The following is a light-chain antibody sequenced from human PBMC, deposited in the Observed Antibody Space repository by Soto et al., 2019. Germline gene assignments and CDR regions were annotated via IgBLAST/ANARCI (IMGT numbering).Light chain of an antibody. J-gene: IGKJ4*01. Sequence: EIVVTQSPPTLSLSPGERDTLSCRASQSISSYLAWYQQRHGRAPRLLIYETSNRATGIPDRFSGSGSGTDFTLTISSLEPEDFAVYYCQQRSHWPPLTFGGGTKVDIQ. CDR2: ETS. V-gene: IGKV3-11*01. CDR1: QSISSY. CDR3: QQRSHWPPLT.